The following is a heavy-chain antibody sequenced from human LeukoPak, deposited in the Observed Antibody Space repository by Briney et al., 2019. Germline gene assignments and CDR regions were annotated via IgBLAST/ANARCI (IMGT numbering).Heavy chain of an antibody. D-gene: IGHD3-10*01. Sequence: GGSLRLSCATSGFTFTTFWMHWVRQAPGKGLEWVAVISYDGSNKYYADSVKGRFTISRDNSKNTLYLQMNSLRAEDTAVYYCARDPLRFGEYYYFDYWGQGTLVTVSS. J-gene: IGHJ4*02. CDR2: ISYDGSNK. V-gene: IGHV3-30*03. CDR3: ARDPLRFGEYYYFDY. CDR1: GFTFTTFW.